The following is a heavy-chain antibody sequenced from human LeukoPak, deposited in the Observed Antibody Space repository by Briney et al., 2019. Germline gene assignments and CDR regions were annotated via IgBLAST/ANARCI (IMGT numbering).Heavy chain of an antibody. CDR3: ARDNYDTSAYYYYMDY. CDR1: GGSISTYY. D-gene: IGHD3-22*01. J-gene: IGHJ4*02. V-gene: IGHV4-4*07. Sequence: PSETLSLTCSVSGGSISTYYWSWIRQPAGKGREWIGHIYTSGSTNYNPSLKSRVTMSVDTSKNQFSLKLSSVTAADTAVYYCARDNYDTSAYYYYMDYWGQGTLVTVSS. CDR2: IYTSGST.